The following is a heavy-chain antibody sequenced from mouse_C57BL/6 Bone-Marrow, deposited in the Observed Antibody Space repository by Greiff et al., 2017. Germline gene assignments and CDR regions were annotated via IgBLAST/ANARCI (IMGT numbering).Heavy chain of an antibody. Sequence: LVESGPELVKPGASVKLSCKASGYTFTSYDINWVKQRPGQGLEWIGWIYPRGGSTKYNEKFKGKATLTVDPSSSTAYMELHSLTSEDSAVYFGARLEFDGSSGDWYFDVWGTGTTVTVSS. CDR1: GYTFTSYD. CDR3: ARLEFDGSSGDWYFDV. CDR2: IYPRGGST. D-gene: IGHD1-1*01. J-gene: IGHJ1*03. V-gene: IGHV1-85*01.